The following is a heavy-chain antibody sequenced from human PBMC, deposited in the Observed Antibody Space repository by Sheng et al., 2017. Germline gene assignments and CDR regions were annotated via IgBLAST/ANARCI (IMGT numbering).Heavy chain of an antibody. V-gene: IGHV1-69*10. CDR2: ILPILGVV. Sequence: QVQLVQSGAEMKKPGSSVKVSCKASGGTFSTHAVSWVRQAPGQGLEWMGVILPILGVVNYAQKFQGAVTITADKSTTTAFMELSSLTSEDTAVYYCARWTSGSPDYWGRGTLVTVSS. D-gene: IGHD1-26*01. J-gene: IGHJ4*02. CDR1: GGTFSTHA. CDR3: ARWTSGSPDY.